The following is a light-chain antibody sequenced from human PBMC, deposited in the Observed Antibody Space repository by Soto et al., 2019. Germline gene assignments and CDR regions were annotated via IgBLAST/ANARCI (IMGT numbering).Light chain of an antibody. CDR2: VNSDGSH. CDR3: QTWDANWV. V-gene: IGLV4-69*01. CDR1: SGHSSYA. J-gene: IGLJ3*02. Sequence: QSVLTKSPSASASLGASVKLTCTLSSGHSSYAIAWHQQQPEKGPRYLMKVNSDGSHTRGDGIPDRFSGSSSGTERYLTISSLQSEDEADYYCQTWDANWVFGGGTKLTVL.